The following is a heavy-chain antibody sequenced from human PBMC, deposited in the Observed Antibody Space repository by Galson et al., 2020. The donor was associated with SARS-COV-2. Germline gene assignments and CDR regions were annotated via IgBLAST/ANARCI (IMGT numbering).Heavy chain of an antibody. CDR1: GFTFSSYG. J-gene: IGHJ6*02. CDR3: ARDRYYYDSSGYYYPPYYYYYGMDV. Sequence: GESLKISCAASGFTFSSYGMHWVRQAPGKGLEWVAVIWYDGSNKYYADSVKGRFTLSRDNSKNTLYLQMNSLRAEDTAVYYCARDRYYYDSSGYYYPPYYYYYGMDVWGQGTTVTVSS. CDR2: IWYDGSNK. V-gene: IGHV3-33*01. D-gene: IGHD3-22*01.